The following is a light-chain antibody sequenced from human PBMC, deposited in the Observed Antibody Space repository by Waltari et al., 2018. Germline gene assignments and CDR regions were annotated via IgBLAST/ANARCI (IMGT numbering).Light chain of an antibody. J-gene: IGKJ2*01. Sequence: DIQMTQSPSTLSASVGDRVTITCRASPTISIYLAWYQQKPGKAPNLLIYKASTLESGVPSRFSGSGSGTEFTLTISSLQPDDFATYYCQQYHSYSPYTFGQGTKLDIK. CDR1: PTISIY. V-gene: IGKV1-5*03. CDR3: QQYHSYSPYT. CDR2: KAS.